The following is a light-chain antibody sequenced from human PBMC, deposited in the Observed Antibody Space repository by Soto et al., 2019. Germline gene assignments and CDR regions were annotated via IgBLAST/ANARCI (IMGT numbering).Light chain of an antibody. CDR2: GAS. Sequence: EILLTQSPGTLSLSPCESGILSCRTSQTVNSPYLAWYQQKPGQAPRLLISGASTRATGIPDRFSGSGSGTEFTLTISRLESEDFAVYYCQQHETSPPTFGPGTKVDIK. J-gene: IGKJ3*01. CDR3: QQHETSPPT. CDR1: QTVNSPY. V-gene: IGKV3-20*01.